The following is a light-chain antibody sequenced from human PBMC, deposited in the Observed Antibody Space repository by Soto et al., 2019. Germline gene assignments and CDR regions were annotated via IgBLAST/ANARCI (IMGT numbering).Light chain of an antibody. J-gene: IGKJ1*01. Sequence: IQMTQSPSNLSATAGDRVTITCRASQSISSWLAWYQQKPGKAPKLLIYDASNLESGVPSRFSGSGSGTEFTLTISSLQPDDFATYYCQQYENYWTCGQGTRVDIK. CDR3: QQYENYWT. V-gene: IGKV1-5*01. CDR2: DAS. CDR1: QSISSW.